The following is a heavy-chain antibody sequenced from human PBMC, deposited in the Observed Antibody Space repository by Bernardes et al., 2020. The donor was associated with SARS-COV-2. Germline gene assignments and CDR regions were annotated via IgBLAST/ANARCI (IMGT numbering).Heavy chain of an antibody. D-gene: IGHD4-17*01. J-gene: IGHJ3*02. CDR2: FHTRGST. V-gene: IGHV4-61*02. CDR1: GDSLSSGDYY. Sequence: SETLSLTCTVSGDSLSSGDYYCSWIRQPAGKGLESIGRFHTRGSTKYNPSHKSRVTMLLDISKNQFSLRLTSVTAADTAVYYCALTTVVPWAFDIWGQGSMVTVSS. CDR3: ALTTVVPWAFDI.